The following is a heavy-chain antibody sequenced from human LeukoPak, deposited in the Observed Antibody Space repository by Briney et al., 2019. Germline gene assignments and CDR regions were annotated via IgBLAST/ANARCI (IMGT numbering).Heavy chain of an antibody. J-gene: IGHJ4*02. V-gene: IGHV4-59*08. CDR3: ARYGGSGWVIDN. CDR2: IYYTVAT. CDR1: GGSISTY. D-gene: IGHD6-19*01. Sequence: KTSETLSLTCTVSGGSISTYWTWIRQPPGKGLEWIGYIYYTVATSYNPSLKSRVIISVDTSKKQFSLKLTSVTAADTAVYYCARYGGSGWVIDNWGQGTLVTVSS.